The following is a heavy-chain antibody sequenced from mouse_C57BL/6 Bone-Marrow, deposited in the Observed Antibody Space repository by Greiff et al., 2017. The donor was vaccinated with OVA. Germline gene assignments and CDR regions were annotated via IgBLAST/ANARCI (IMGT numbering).Heavy chain of an antibody. CDR2: IDPANGNT. J-gene: IGHJ4*01. D-gene: IGHD1-1*01. V-gene: IGHV14-3*01. CDR3: AFNLLLRYYYAMDY. Sequence: EVQGVESVAELVRPGASVKLSCTASGFNIKNTYMHWVKQRPEQGLEWIGRIDPANGNTKYAPKFQGKATITADTSSNTAYLQLSSLTSEDTAIYYCAFNLLLRYYYAMDYWGQGTSVTVSS. CDR1: GFNIKNTY.